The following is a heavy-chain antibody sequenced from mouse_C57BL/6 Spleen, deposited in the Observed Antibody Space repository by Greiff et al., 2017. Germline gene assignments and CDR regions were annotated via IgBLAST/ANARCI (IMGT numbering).Heavy chain of an antibody. Sequence: QVQLQHSGAELVKPGASVKISCKASGYAFSSYWMNWVKQRPGKGLEWIGQIYPGDGDTNYNGKFKGKATLTADKSSSTAYMQLSSLTSEDSAVYFCARYYGSHWYFDVWGTGTTVTVSS. CDR2: IYPGDGDT. D-gene: IGHD1-1*01. J-gene: IGHJ1*03. CDR3: ARYYGSHWYFDV. V-gene: IGHV1-80*01. CDR1: GYAFSSYW.